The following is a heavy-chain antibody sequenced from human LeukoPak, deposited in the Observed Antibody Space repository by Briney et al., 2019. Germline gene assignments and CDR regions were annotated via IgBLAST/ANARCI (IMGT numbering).Heavy chain of an antibody. J-gene: IGHJ6*02. Sequence: GASVTVSCKASGYTFTSYDINWVRQATGQGLEWMGLMNPNNGNTGYAQKFQGRVTMTRSTSISTAYMELSSLRSEDTAVYYCARLASSSWPLYYYYGMDVWGQGTTVTVSS. CDR2: MNPNNGNT. CDR1: GYTFTSYD. D-gene: IGHD6-13*01. CDR3: ARLASSSWPLYYYYGMDV. V-gene: IGHV1-8*01.